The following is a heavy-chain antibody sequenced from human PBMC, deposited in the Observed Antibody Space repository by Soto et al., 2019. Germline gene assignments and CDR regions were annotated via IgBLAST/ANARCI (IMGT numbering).Heavy chain of an antibody. J-gene: IGHJ4*02. Sequence: GGSLRLSCAASGFTFSSYWMHWVRQAPGKGLVWVSRINSDGSSTSYAASVKGRFTISRDNAKNTLYLQMNSLRAEDTAVYYCALLISSAGPYYFDYWGQGTLVTVSS. CDR1: GFTFSSYW. CDR2: INSDGSST. CDR3: ALLISSAGPYYFDY. V-gene: IGHV3-74*01. D-gene: IGHD2-15*01.